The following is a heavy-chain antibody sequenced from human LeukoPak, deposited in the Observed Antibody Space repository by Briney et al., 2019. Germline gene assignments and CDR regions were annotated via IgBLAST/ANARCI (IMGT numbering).Heavy chain of an antibody. D-gene: IGHD5-12*01. Sequence: GGSLRLSCAASGFTFSSYAMTWVRQSPGKGLEWVSTIRGGGTSRFYVDSLKGRFTISRDNSKSTLYMQMNNLRAEDTAVYYCAKHSGSDSGYGFDPWGQETLVTVPS. V-gene: IGHV3-23*01. CDR2: IRGGGTSR. J-gene: IGHJ5*02. CDR1: GFTFSSYA. CDR3: AKHSGSDSGYGFDP.